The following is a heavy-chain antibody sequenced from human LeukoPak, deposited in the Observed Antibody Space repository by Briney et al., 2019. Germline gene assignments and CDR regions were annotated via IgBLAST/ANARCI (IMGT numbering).Heavy chain of an antibody. J-gene: IGHJ4*02. CDR1: GFTFSGSA. V-gene: IGHV3-73*01. D-gene: IGHD6-19*01. CDR2: IRSKANSYAT. CDR3: TSRVCIAVAGTTPPDDY. Sequence: PGGSLRLSCAASGFTFSGSAMHWVRQASGKGLEWVGRIRSKANSYATAYAASVKGRFTISRDDSKNTAYLQMNSLKTEDTAVYYCTSRVCIAVAGTTPPDDYWGQGTLVTVSS.